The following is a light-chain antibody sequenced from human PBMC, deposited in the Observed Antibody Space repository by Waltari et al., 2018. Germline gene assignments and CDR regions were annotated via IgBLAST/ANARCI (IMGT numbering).Light chain of an antibody. V-gene: IGLV2-14*03. J-gene: IGLJ2*01. Sequence: QSALTQPASVSGSPGQSITISCIGTSSDVGVYNYVSWYQQHPGKPPKLMIYDVSNRPSGFSSRFSGSKSGNTASLTSSGLQAEDEADYYCSSYSSSTTPLIFGGGTKLTVL. CDR3: SSYSSSTTPLI. CDR2: DVS. CDR1: SSDVGVYNY.